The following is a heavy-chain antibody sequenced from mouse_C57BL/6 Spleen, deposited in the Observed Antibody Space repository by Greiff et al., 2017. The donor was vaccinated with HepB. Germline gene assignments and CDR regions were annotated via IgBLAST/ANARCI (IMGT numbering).Heavy chain of an antibody. CDR2: ISDGGSYT. CDR3: ASPSYYDKGDWYFDV. Sequence: EVMLVESGGGLVKPGGSLKLSCAASGFTFSSYAMSWVRQTPEKRLEWVATISDGGSYTYYPDNVKGRFTISRDNAKNNLYLQMSHLKSEDTAMYYCASPSYYDKGDWYFDVWGTGTTVTVSS. J-gene: IGHJ1*03. V-gene: IGHV5-4*03. CDR1: GFTFSSYA. D-gene: IGHD1-1*01.